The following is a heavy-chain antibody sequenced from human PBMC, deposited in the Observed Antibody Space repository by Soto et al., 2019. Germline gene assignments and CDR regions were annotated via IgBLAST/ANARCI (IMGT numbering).Heavy chain of an antibody. V-gene: IGHV1-18*01. D-gene: IGHD3-22*01. Sequence: ASVKVSCKASGYTFTSYGISWVRQAPGQGLEWMGWIIAYNGKTNYAQKLQGRVTITADTSTSTAYMELSSLRSEDTAVYYCARPIQYYFDTSAQSAWFDPWGQGTLVTVSS. CDR1: GYTFTSYG. J-gene: IGHJ5*02. CDR2: IIAYNGKT. CDR3: ARPIQYYFDTSAQSAWFDP.